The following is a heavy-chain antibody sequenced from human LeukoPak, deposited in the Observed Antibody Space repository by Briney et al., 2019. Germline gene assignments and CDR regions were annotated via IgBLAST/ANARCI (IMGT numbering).Heavy chain of an antibody. Sequence: ASVKVSCKASGYTFTNYDVNWVRQATGQGLEWMGGIIPIFGTANYAQKFQGRVTMTEDTSTDTAYVELSSLRSEDTAVYYCATFSAGTTKDAFDIWGQGTMVTVSS. D-gene: IGHD6-13*01. CDR2: IIPIFGTA. J-gene: IGHJ3*02. V-gene: IGHV1-69*06. CDR1: GYTFTNYD. CDR3: ATFSAGTTKDAFDI.